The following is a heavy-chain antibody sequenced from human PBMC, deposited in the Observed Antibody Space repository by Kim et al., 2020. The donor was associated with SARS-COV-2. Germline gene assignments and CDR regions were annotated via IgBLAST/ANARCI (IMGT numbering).Heavy chain of an antibody. CDR1: GGTFSSYA. J-gene: IGHJ5*02. CDR2: IIPIFGTA. Sequence: SVKVSCKASGGTFSSYAISWVRRAPGQGLEWMGGIIPIFGTANYAQKFQGRVTITADESTSTAYMELSSLRSEDTAVYYCAGGCPSRYDFWSGYYRPEFDPWGQGTLVTVSS. V-gene: IGHV1-69*13. CDR3: AGGCPSRYDFWSGYYRPEFDP. D-gene: IGHD3-3*01.